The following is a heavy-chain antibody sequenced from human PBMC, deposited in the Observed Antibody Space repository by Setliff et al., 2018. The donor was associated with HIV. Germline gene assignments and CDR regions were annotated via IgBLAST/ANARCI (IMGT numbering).Heavy chain of an antibody. CDR2: ISYRSSYI. Sequence: LRLSCAASGFTFSTYCMNWVRQAPGKGLEWISSISYRSSYIYYSDSVKGRFTISRDDAKNSLFLQVNSLRDEDTAVYYCARSQGIGNYYMDVWGTGTTVTVS. D-gene: IGHD2-15*01. CDR1: GFTFSTYC. J-gene: IGHJ6*03. CDR3: ARSQGIGNYYMDV. V-gene: IGHV3-21*01.